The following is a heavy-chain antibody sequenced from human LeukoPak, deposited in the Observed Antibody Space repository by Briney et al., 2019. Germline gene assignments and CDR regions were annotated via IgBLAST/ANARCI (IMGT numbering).Heavy chain of an antibody. CDR3: AKDRFASGDFDY. V-gene: IGHV3-23*01. Sequence: GGPLRLSCAASGFTFSSYAMSWVRQPPGKGLEWVSAISGSGGSTYYADSVKGRFTISRDNSKNTLYLQMNSLRAEDTAVYYCAKDRFASGDFDYWGQGTLVTVSS. CDR2: ISGSGGST. CDR1: GFTFSSYA. J-gene: IGHJ4*02. D-gene: IGHD1-26*01.